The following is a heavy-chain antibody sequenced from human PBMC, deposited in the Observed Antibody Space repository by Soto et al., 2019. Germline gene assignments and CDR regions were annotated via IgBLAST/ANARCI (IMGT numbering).Heavy chain of an antibody. D-gene: IGHD3-16*01. J-gene: IGHJ4*02. CDR2: IWTSGRT. CDR3: ARTVGAAYYFDF. V-gene: IGHV4-4*07. CDR1: GDSMSKYY. Sequence: QVQLQESGPGLVKPSETLSLTCNVSGDSMSKYYWSWVRQPAGKGLEWIGRIWTSGRTNYNPSLMSRVTMSIDTSNNHLSLDLKSVTAADTAVYYCARTVGAAYYFDFWGQGVLVTVSS.